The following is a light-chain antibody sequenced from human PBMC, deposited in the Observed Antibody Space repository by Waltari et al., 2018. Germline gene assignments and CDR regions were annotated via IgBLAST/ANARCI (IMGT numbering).Light chain of an antibody. J-gene: IGKJ1*01. V-gene: IGKV1-39*01. CDR1: QIISSY. CDR2: AAS. Sequence: DIQMTQSPSSLSESVGDRVTITCRASQIISSYLNWYQVKPGKAPKLLIYAASSLQSGVPSRFSGSGSETDFTLTISSLQPEDVSTYDCQQSYNAPRTFGQGTKVEI. CDR3: QQSYNAPRT.